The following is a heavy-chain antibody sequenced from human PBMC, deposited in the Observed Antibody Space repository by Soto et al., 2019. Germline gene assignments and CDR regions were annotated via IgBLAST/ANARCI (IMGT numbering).Heavy chain of an antibody. CDR3: ARDDSSGSSSLILYYYYGMDV. D-gene: IGHD3-22*01. CDR2: ISAYNGNT. Sequence: GASVKVSCKASGYTFTSYGISWVRQAPGQGLEWMGWISAYNGNTNYAQKLQGRVTMTTDTSTSTAYMELRSLRSDDTAVYYCARDDSSGSSSLILYYYYGMDVWGQGTTVTVSS. J-gene: IGHJ6*02. CDR1: GYTFTSYG. V-gene: IGHV1-18*01.